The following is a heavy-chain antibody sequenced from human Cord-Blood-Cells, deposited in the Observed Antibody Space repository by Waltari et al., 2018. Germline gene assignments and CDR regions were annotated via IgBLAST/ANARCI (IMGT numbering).Heavy chain of an antibody. CDR2: IYYSGST. J-gene: IGHJ3*02. CDR3: AGPAAERLRLDAFDI. CDR1: GGSISSSSYY. D-gene: IGHD1-1*01. V-gene: IGHV4-39*01. Sequence: QLQLQESGPGLVKPSETLSLTCTVSGGSISSSSYYWGWIRQPPGKGLEWIGSIYYSGSTYYNPALKSRVTISVDTSKSQFSLKLSSVTAADTAVYYCAGPAAERLRLDAFDIWGQGTMVTVSS.